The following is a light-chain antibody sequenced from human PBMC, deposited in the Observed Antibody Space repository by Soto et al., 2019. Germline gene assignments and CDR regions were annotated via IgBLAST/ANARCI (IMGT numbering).Light chain of an antibody. CDR1: SSNLEAGYD. J-gene: IGLJ1*01. V-gene: IGLV1-40*01. CDR3: QSYDSSLSGSGV. Sequence: QSVLTQPPSVSGAPGQRVTISCTGGSSNLEAGYDVFWYQQLPGTAPKLLIYGNTNRPSGVPDRFSASKSGTSASLAITGLQAEDDDDYYCQSYDSSLSGSGVFGTGTKLTVL. CDR2: GNT.